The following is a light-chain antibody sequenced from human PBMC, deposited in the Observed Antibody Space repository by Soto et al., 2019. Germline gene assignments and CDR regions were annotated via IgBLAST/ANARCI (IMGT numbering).Light chain of an antibody. Sequence: EIVLTQSPGTLSLSPGERATLSCRASQSVSSTYLAWYQQKLGQSPRLLIYGASSRATGIPDRFSGSGSETDFTLTISGLEPEDFASYYCQQYGSSPLTFGGGTKVEIK. CDR1: QSVSSTY. CDR2: GAS. J-gene: IGKJ4*01. V-gene: IGKV3-20*01. CDR3: QQYGSSPLT.